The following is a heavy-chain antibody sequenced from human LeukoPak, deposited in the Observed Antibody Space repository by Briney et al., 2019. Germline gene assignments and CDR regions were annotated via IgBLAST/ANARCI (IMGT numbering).Heavy chain of an antibody. CDR2: SSHSGST. CDR3: ASSRGLLRPRRLQTDYYNNGMDV. CDR1: GGPFSGYY. V-gene: IGHV4-34*01. J-gene: IGHJ6*02. Sequence: SETLSLTCAPNGGPFSGYYWNWIRQPPGKGLEWIGESSHSGSTNVNPSLKGRITVSVDTSSNQFSLKLTSVTAADTAVYYCASSRGLLRPRRLQTDYYNNGMDVWGQGTPVTVSS. D-gene: IGHD4-23*01.